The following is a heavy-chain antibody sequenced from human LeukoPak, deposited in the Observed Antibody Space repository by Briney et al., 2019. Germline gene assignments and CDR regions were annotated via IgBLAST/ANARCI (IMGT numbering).Heavy chain of an antibody. Sequence: GSLRLSCAASGFTFSTYWMHWVRQAPGMGLEWVSYITRSSDYTNYVDSVKGRFSISRDNARNSLYLQMSGLRAEDTAVYYCAREVNCGGSCWYFGLWGRGTLVTVSS. CDR2: ITRSSDYT. CDR3: AREVNCGGSCWYFGL. D-gene: IGHD2-15*01. V-gene: IGHV3-11*05. J-gene: IGHJ2*01. CDR1: GFTFSTYW.